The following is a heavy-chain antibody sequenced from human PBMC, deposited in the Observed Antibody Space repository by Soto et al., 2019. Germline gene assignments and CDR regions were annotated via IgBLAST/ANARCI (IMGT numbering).Heavy chain of an antibody. CDR1: GGSISSYY. CDR3: ARDGFFGRSGYFDY. CDR2: IYYGGRN. Sequence: TLSLTCTVSGGSISSYYWSWIRQPPGKGLEWIGYIYYGGRNDYSPSLRSRVFISMDTSKNQFSLRLTSVTAADTAVYYCARDGFFGRSGYFDYWGKGILVTVSS. V-gene: IGHV4-59*12. D-gene: IGHD3-3*01. J-gene: IGHJ4*02.